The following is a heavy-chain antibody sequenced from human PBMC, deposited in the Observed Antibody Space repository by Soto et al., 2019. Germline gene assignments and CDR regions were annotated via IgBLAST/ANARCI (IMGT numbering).Heavy chain of an antibody. Sequence: SVKVSCKASGYTFTYRYLHWVRQAPGQALEWMGWITPFNGNTNYAQKFQDRVTITRDRSMSTAYMELSSLRSEDTAMYYCASNPGSGIYYIGFDPWGQGTLVTVSS. V-gene: IGHV1-45*02. J-gene: IGHJ5*02. CDR3: ASNPGSGIYYIGFDP. D-gene: IGHD1-26*01. CDR2: ITPFNGNT. CDR1: GYTFTYRY.